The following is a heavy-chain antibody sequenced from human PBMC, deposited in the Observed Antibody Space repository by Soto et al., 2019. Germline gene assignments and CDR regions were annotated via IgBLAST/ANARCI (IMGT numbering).Heavy chain of an antibody. D-gene: IGHD3-10*01. CDR3: AKVSRKGSAIDLDY. CDR2: VNPNNGDT. V-gene: IGHV1-8*01. J-gene: IGHJ4*02. CDR1: GYTFSNYD. Sequence: QVQLVQSGAELKKPGASVKVSCKASGYTFSNYDMNWVRQATGQGPEWIGWVNPNNGDTGYAQKFQGRVTLTTDISTTTAYMELTSLPSEDTAIYYCAKVSRKGSAIDLDYWGQGTLITVSS.